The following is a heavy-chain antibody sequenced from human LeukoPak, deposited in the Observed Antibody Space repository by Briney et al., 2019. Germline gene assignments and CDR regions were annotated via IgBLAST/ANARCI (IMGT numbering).Heavy chain of an antibody. CDR2: ISGSGGST. CDR3: ARDLCITMIVVVITKRGY. D-gene: IGHD3-22*01. CDR1: GFTFSSYA. Sequence: PGGSLRLSCAAPGFTFSSYAMSWVRQAPGKGLEWVSAISGSGGSTYYADSVKGRFTISRDNSKNTLYLQMNSLRVEDTAVYYCARDLCITMIVVVITKRGYWGQGTLVTVSS. J-gene: IGHJ4*02. V-gene: IGHV3-23*01.